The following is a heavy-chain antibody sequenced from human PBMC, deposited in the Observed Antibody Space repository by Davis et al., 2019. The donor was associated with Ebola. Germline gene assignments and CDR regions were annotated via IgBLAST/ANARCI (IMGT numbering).Heavy chain of an antibody. CDR1: GFTFSSYA. CDR3: ARGNVAVAGHEYFQH. CDR2: ISYDGSNK. J-gene: IGHJ1*01. V-gene: IGHV3-30-3*01. D-gene: IGHD6-19*01. Sequence: PGGSLRLSCAASGFTFSSYAMHWVRQAPGKGLEWVAVISYDGSNKYYADSVKGRFTISRDNSKNTLYLQMNSLRAEDTAVYYCARGNVAVAGHEYFQHWGQGTLVTVSS.